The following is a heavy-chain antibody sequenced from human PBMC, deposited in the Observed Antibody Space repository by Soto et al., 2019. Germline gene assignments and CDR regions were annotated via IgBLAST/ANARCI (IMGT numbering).Heavy chain of an antibody. J-gene: IGHJ5*02. CDR2: IYYSGST. CDR1: GGSISRGGYY. CDR3: ARSVFP. V-gene: IGHV4-31*03. Sequence: QAQLQESDPGLVKPSQTLSLTCTVSGGSISRGGYYWTWIRQHPGKGLEWIGYIYYSGSTYYNPSLKSRLTISLDTSKNQFSLKLSSVTAADTAVYYCARSVFPWGQGTLVTVSS.